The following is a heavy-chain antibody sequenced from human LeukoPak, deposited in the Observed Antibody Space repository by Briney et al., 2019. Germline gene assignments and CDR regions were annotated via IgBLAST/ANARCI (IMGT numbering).Heavy chain of an antibody. Sequence: PGGSLRLSCAASGFTFSSYWMSWVRQAPGKGLEWVANIKQDGSEKYYVDSVKGRFTISRDNAKNSLYLQMNSLRAEDTAVYYCARDINYVLFQASAAFDIWGQGTMVTVSS. CDR2: IKQDGSEK. D-gene: IGHD4-11*01. CDR3: ARDINYVLFQASAAFDI. V-gene: IGHV3-7*01. CDR1: GFTFSSYW. J-gene: IGHJ3*02.